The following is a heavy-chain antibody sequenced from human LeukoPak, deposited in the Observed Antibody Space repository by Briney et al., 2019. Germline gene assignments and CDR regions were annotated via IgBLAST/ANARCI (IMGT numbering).Heavy chain of an antibody. J-gene: IGHJ4*02. CDR2: ISQDGSKR. V-gene: IGHV3-30-3*01. CDR1: GLTFRNYA. CDR3: VREPGPGYFDY. D-gene: IGHD6-13*01. Sequence: GGSLRLSCVASGLTFRNYAMHWVRQAPGKGLEWVAVISQDGSKRHYADSVKGRFTISRDNSRNTLYLEMNSLRAGDTAVYYCVREPGPGYFDYWGRGTLVTVSS.